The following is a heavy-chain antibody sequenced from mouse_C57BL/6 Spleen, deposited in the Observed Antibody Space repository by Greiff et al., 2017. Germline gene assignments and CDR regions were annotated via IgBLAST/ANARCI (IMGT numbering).Heavy chain of an antibody. J-gene: IGHJ3*01. CDR3: ASSYWFAY. CDR2: INPNNGGT. CDR1: GYTFTDYY. Sequence: EVQLQQSGPELVKPGASVKISCKASGYTFTDYYMNWVKQSHGKSLEWIGDINPNNGGTSYNQKFKGKATLTVDKSSSTAYMELRSLTSEDSAVYDCASSYWFAYWGQGTLVTVSA. D-gene: IGHD1-1*01. V-gene: IGHV1-26*01.